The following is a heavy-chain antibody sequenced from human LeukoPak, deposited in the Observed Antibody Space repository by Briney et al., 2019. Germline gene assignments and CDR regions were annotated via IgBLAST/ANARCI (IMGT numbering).Heavy chain of an antibody. CDR1: GGTFSSYA. D-gene: IGHD4-17*01. CDR3: ARDAGDYATDDNWFDP. CDR2: IIPIFGTA. V-gene: IGHV1-69*05. J-gene: IGHJ5*02. Sequence: SVKVSCKASGGTFSSYAISWVRQAPGQGLEWMGGIIPIFGTANYAQKFQGRVTITTDESTSTAYMELSSLRSEDTAVYYCARDAGDYATDDNWFDPWGQGTLVTVSS.